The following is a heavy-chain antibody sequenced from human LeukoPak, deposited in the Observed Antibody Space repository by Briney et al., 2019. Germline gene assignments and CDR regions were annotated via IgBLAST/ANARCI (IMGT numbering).Heavy chain of an antibody. CDR1: GFTFSKYW. J-gene: IGHJ3*02. V-gene: IGHV3-7*01. Sequence: GGSLRLSCTASGFTFSKYWMNWVRQAPGKGLEWVANIKQDGSEKYYVDSVKGRFTISRDNAENSLDLQMNSLRAEDTAVYYCAREARYDAFDIWGQGTMVTVSS. CDR3: AREARYDAFDI. CDR2: IKQDGSEK.